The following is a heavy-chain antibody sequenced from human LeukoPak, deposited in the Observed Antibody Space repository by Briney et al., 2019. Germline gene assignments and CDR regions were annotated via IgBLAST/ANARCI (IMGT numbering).Heavy chain of an antibody. Sequence: GGSLRLSCLASGFTFSSYAMGWVRPAPGKGLEWVSAISGSGGSTYYADSVKGRFTISRDNSKNTLYLQMNSLRAEDTAVYYCAKRAWFGELNYWGQGTLVTVSS. CDR3: AKRAWFGELNY. CDR1: GFTFSSYA. J-gene: IGHJ4*02. V-gene: IGHV3-23*01. D-gene: IGHD3-10*01. CDR2: ISGSGGST.